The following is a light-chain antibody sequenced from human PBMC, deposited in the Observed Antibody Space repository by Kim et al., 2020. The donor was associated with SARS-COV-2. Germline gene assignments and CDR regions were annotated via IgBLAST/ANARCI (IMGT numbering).Light chain of an antibody. J-gene: IGLJ2*01. CDR1: RLGDKY. CDR2: NDS. CDR3: QAWDSNNGV. Sequence: SVSPGQTASITCSGDRLGDKYACWYQQKPGQSPVLVIYNDSRRPSGIPERFSGSNSGNTATLTISGTQAMDEADYYCQAWDSNNGVFGGGTQLTVL. V-gene: IGLV3-1*01.